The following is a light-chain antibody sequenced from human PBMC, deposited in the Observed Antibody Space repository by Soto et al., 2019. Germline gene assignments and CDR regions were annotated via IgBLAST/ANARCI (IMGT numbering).Light chain of an antibody. V-gene: IGLV2-14*01. CDR1: NSDVGIYDF. CDR3: ISYTSDDVRYV. Sequence: QSVLTQPASVSGTPVQSITISCTGSNSDVGIYDFVSWYQHHPGRAPKLIVSEVSHRPSGVSNRFSGSKSGNTASLTISGLQSEDEADYYCISYTSDDVRYVFGTGTQVTVL. J-gene: IGLJ1*01. CDR2: EVS.